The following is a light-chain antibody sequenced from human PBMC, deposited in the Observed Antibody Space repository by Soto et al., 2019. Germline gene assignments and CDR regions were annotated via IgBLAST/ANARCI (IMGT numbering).Light chain of an antibody. CDR2: DVS. V-gene: IGLV2-14*01. Sequence: QSALTQPASVSGSPGQSITIPCTGTRSDVGGYNFVSWFQQYAGKAPKFLIYDVSYRPSGVSNRFSGSKSGNTASLTISGLQAEDEAVYYCSSYTSSGTYVVFGGGTKLTVL. CDR1: RSDVGGYNF. CDR3: SSYTSSGTYVV. J-gene: IGLJ2*01.